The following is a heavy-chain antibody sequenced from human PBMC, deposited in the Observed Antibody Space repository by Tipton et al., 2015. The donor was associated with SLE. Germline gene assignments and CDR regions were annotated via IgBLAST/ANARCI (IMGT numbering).Heavy chain of an antibody. D-gene: IGHD3-22*01. J-gene: IGHJ5*02. CDR1: GGSISSSSYH. Sequence: TLSLTCTVSGGSISSSSYHWGWIRQPPGKGLEWIGSIFHTGRTYNNLSLKSRLSISIDMSKNQFSLKLTSVTAADTAVYYCARRHYYEDSGYHSDWFDPWGQGTLVTVHS. CDR3: ARRHYYEDSGYHSDWFDP. CDR2: IFHTGRT. V-gene: IGHV4-39*07.